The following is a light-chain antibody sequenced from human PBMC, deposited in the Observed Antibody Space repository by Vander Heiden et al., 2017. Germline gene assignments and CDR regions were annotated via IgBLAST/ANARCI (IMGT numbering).Light chain of an antibody. V-gene: IGLV1-44*01. J-gene: IGLJ2*01. Sequence: QSVLTQPPSASGTPGQRVTISSSGSSSNIGSNTVNWYQQLPGTAPKLLIYSNNQRPAGVPDRFSGSKSGTSASLAISGLQSEDEADYYCAAWDDSLNGPHVVFGGGTKLTVL. CDR2: SNN. CDR3: AAWDDSLNGPHVV. CDR1: SSNIGSNT.